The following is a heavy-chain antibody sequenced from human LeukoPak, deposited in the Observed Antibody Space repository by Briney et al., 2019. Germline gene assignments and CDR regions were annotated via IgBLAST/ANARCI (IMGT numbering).Heavy chain of an antibody. J-gene: IGHJ4*02. CDR2: INPNSGGT. V-gene: IGHV1-2*02. CDR1: GYTFTGYY. CDR3: ARIPLYYYDSSGYSPIFDY. Sequence: ASVKVSCMASGYTFTGYYMHWVRQAPGQGLEWMGWINPNSGGTNYAQKFQGRVTMTRDTSISTAYMELSRLRSDDTAVYYCARIPLYYYDSSGYSPIFDYWGQGTLVTVSS. D-gene: IGHD3-22*01.